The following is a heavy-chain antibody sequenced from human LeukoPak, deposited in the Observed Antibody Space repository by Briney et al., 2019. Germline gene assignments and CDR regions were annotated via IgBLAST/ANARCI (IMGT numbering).Heavy chain of an antibody. CDR2: IRSKAYGGTT. V-gene: IGHV3-49*03. D-gene: IGHD3-3*01. J-gene: IGHJ4*02. CDR1: GFTFGDYA. CDR3: NREVLRFLDWPYDY. Sequence: PGGSLRLSCTASGFTFGDYAMRWFRQAPGKGLEWVGFIRSKAYGGTTEYAASVKGRFTISRDDSKSIAYLQMNSLKTEDTAVYYCNREVLRFLDWPYDYWGQGTLVTVSS.